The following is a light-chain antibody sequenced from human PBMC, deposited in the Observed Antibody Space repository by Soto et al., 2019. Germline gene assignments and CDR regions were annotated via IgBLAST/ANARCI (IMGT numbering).Light chain of an antibody. V-gene: IGKV1-33*01. CDR2: DAS. Sequence: DIQMTQSPSSLSASVGDRVTITFQASQDISRYLNWYQHKPGKAPKLLIYDASNLETRVPSRFSGSGSGTDFTFTISSLQPEDFATYYCQQYDNLPLTFGGGTKVDIK. CDR1: QDISRY. CDR3: QQYDNLPLT. J-gene: IGKJ4*01.